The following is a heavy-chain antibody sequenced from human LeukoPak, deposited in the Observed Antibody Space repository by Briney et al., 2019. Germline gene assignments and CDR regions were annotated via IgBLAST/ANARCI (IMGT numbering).Heavy chain of an antibody. CDR1: GFTFNTYG. J-gene: IGHJ3*02. V-gene: IGHV3-33*01. CDR2: IWNDGSNE. CDR3: ARSFDAFDI. Sequence: GGSLRLSCAASGFTFNTYGMHWVRQAPGKGLEWVAVIWNDGSNEYYADSVKGRFTISRDNSKNTLYLQLSSLRTEDAAVYYCARSFDAFDIWGQGTMVTVSS. D-gene: IGHD3-16*02.